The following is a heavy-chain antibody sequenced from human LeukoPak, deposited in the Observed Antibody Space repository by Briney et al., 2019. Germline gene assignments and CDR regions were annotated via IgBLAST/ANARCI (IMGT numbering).Heavy chain of an antibody. J-gene: IGHJ4*02. Sequence: GGSLRLSCAASGFTFSSYDMSWVRQAPGKGLEWVSVISGSGGNTYYADSVKGRFTISRDNSKNTLYLQMNSLRAEDTAVYYCAKGGIAVIITTVPIDYWGQGTLVTVSS. CDR3: AKGGIAVIITTVPIDY. V-gene: IGHV3-23*01. CDR1: GFTFSSYD. CDR2: ISGSGGNT. D-gene: IGHD3-22*01.